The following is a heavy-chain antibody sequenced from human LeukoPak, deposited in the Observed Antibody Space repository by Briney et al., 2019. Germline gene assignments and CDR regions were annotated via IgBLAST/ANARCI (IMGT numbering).Heavy chain of an antibody. D-gene: IGHD5-18*01. J-gene: IGHJ4*02. CDR3: ARDRMDTAMGSYLDN. V-gene: IGHV1-46*02. CDR2: INPSGDST. CDR1: GYLFKYNY. Sequence: ASVKVSCKASGYLFKYNYIHWVRQAPGQGLEWMGMINPSGDSTTYAQQFQGRLTMSSVTSTRTVYVELSSLRSEDTAVYFCARDRMDTAMGSYLDNWGQGTLVTISS.